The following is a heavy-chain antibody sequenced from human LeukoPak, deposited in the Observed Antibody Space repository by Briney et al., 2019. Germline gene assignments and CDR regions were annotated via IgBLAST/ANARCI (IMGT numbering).Heavy chain of an antibody. V-gene: IGHV1-18*01. Sequence: ASVKVSCKASGYTLASYGLSWVRQAPGQGLEWMGWISAYNGNTNYAQNLQGRVTMTTDTSTSTAYMELRSLRSDDTAVYYCASGPGYSYGYDYWGQGTLVTISS. CDR2: ISAYNGNT. CDR1: GYTLASYG. D-gene: IGHD5-18*01. J-gene: IGHJ4*02. CDR3: ASGPGYSYGYDY.